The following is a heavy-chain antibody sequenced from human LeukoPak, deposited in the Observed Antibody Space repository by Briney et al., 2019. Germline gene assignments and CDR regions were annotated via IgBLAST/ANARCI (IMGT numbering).Heavy chain of an antibody. J-gene: IGHJ4*02. CDR2: ISGSGGST. CDR3: AKGVIGANDY. V-gene: IGHV3-23*01. D-gene: IGHD3-10*01. CDR1: GSTFSSYA. Sequence: GGSLRFSCAASGSTFSSYAMSWVRQAPGKGLEWVSAISGSGGSTYYADSVKGRFTISRDNSKNTLYLQMNSLRAEDTAVYYCAKGVIGANDYWGQGTLVTVSS.